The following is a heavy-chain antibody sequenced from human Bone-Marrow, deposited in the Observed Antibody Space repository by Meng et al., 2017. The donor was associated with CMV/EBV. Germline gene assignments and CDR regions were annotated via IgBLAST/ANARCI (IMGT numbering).Heavy chain of an antibody. Sequence: GFTFSSYAMGWVRQAPGGGVEWVSGISSGVTGTHYAEPVKGRFTISRDNSKNTLYLEMNSLRAEDTAIYYCAKDLKSGQWLANSFDYWGQGTLVTVSS. CDR3: AKDLKSGQWLANSFDY. D-gene: IGHD6-19*01. V-gene: IGHV3-23*01. CDR1: GFTFSSYA. J-gene: IGHJ4*02. CDR2: ISSGVTGT.